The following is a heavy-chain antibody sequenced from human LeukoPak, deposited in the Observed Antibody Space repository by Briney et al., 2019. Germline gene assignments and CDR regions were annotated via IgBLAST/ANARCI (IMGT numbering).Heavy chain of an antibody. CDR3: ARRESANWFDP. J-gene: IGHJ5*02. V-gene: IGHV4-39*01. CDR2: IYYSGST. D-gene: IGHD1-26*01. Sequence: SETLSLTCTVSGGSISSSSYYWGWIRQPPGKGLEWIGSIYYSGSTYYNPSLKSRVNISVDTSRNQFSLKLSSVTAADTAVYYCARRESANWFDPWGQGTLVTVSS. CDR1: GGSISSSSYY.